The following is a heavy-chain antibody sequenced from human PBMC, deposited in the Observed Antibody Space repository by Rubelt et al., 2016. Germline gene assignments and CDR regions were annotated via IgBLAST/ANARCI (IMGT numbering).Heavy chain of an antibody. D-gene: IGHD3-3*02. J-gene: IGHJ4*02. V-gene: IGHV1-18*01. Sequence: QVQLVQSGAEVKKPGTSVKVSCKASGYTFTSYGISWVRQAPGQGLEWMGWISAYSGDTKHIEKLQGRVTMTTDTTTSTAYMELRSLRPDDTAVYYCARGIRSIDYWGQGTLVTVSS. CDR2: ISAYSGDT. CDR3: ARGIRSIDY. CDR1: GYTFTSYG.